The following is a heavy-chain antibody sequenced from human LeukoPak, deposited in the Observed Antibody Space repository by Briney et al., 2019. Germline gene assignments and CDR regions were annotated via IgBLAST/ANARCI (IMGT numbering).Heavy chain of an antibody. D-gene: IGHD2-2*01. CDR1: GYTFTGYY. CDR3: ARDPREGIVVVPGPE. CDR2: INPNSGGT. Sequence: ASVKVSCKASGYTFTGYYIHWVRQAPGQGLEWMGWINPNSGGTDYAQQFQGRVTMTRDTSISTAYMELSRLRSDDMAVYYCARDPREGIVVVPGPEWGQGTLVTVSS. V-gene: IGHV1-2*02. J-gene: IGHJ4*02.